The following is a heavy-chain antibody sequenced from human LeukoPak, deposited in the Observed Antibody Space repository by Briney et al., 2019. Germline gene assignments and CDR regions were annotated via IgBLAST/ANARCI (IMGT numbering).Heavy chain of an antibody. Sequence: PGGSLRLSCAASGFTFDSCAMSWVRQSPGEGLEWVSGISGSGAHTYYADSVKGRFTISRDSSKNTLFLQMNSLRAEDTALYYCAKALRYTSDSLDYWGQGTLVTVSS. V-gene: IGHV3-23*01. D-gene: IGHD3-9*01. J-gene: IGHJ4*02. CDR1: GFTFDSCA. CDR2: ISGSGAHT. CDR3: AKALRYTSDSLDY.